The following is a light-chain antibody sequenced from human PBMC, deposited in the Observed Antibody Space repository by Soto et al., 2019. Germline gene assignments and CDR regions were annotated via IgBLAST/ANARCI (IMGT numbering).Light chain of an antibody. Sequence: EIVLTQSPATLSLSPGDRATLFCRASQSVGGYLGWYQQRPGQAPRLLMYDVSNRATGIPASFSGSGSGTDFTLTITSIEPEDFAVYYCQQRSSWPWTFGQGTKLEIK. J-gene: IGKJ1*01. CDR2: DVS. CDR3: QQRSSWPWT. CDR1: QSVGGY. V-gene: IGKV3-11*01.